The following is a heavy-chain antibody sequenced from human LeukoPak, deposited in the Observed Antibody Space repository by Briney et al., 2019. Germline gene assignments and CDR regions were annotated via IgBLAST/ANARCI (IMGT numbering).Heavy chain of an antibody. CDR3: ARDLRQVDTATATEYNWFDP. D-gene: IGHD5-18*01. V-gene: IGHV1-69*05. CDR1: GGTFSSYA. CDR2: IIPIFGTA. J-gene: IGHJ5*02. Sequence: ASVKVSCKASGGTFSSYAISWVRQAPGQGLEWMGGIIPIFGTANYAQKFQGRVTITTDESTSTAYMELSSLRSEDTAVYYCARDLRQVDTATATEYNWFDPWGQGTLVTVSS.